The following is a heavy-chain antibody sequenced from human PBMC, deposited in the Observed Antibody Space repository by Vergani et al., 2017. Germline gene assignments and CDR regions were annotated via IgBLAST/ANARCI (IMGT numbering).Heavy chain of an antibody. CDR3: ASTVPAAIRYYYYGMDV. Sequence: EVQLVQSGAEVKKPGESLRISCKGSGYSFTSYWISWVRQMPGKGLEWMGRIDPSDSYTNYSPSFQGHVTISADKSISTAYLQWSSLKASDTAMYYCASTVPAAIRYYYYGMDVWGQGTTVTVSS. CDR1: GYSFTSYW. CDR2: IDPSDSYT. V-gene: IGHV5-10-1*03. J-gene: IGHJ6*02. D-gene: IGHD2-2*02.